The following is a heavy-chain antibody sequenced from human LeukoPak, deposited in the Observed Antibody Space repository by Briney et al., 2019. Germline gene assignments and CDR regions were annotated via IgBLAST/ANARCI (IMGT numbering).Heavy chain of an antibody. Sequence: SETLSLTCTVSGGSISSYYWTWIRQPPGKGLEWIGYIYYSGSTNYNPSLKSRVTISVDTSKNQFSLKLSSVTAADTAVYYCARLVRGVGANRAFDIWGQGTMVTVSS. CDR2: IYYSGST. V-gene: IGHV4-59*08. D-gene: IGHD1-26*01. CDR1: GGSISSYY. J-gene: IGHJ3*02. CDR3: ARLVRGVGANRAFDI.